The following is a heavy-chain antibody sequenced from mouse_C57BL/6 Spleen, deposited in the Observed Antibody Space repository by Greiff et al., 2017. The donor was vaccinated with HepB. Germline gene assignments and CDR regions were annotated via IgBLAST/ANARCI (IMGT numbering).Heavy chain of an antibody. D-gene: IGHD2-4*01. CDR1: GYTFTSYW. V-gene: IGHV1-69*01. J-gene: IGHJ3*01. CDR3: AREDDYDGDWFAY. Sequence: QVQLKQPGAELVMPGASVKLSCKASGYTFTSYWMHWVKQRPGQGLEWIGEIDPSDSYTNYNQKFKGKSTLTVDKSSSTAYMQLSSLTSEDSAVYYCAREDDYDGDWFAYWGQGTLVTVSA. CDR2: IDPSDSYT.